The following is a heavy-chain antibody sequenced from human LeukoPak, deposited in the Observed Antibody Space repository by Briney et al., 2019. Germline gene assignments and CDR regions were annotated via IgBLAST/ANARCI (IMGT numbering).Heavy chain of an antibody. D-gene: IGHD6-13*01. CDR3: ARDGDSRTSDY. V-gene: IGHV4-39*07. CDR1: GGSISSSSYY. J-gene: IGHJ4*02. CDR2: IYYSGST. Sequence: PSETLSLTCTVSGGSISSSSYYWGWIRQPPGKGLEWIGSIYYSGSTYYNPSLKSRVTISVDTSKNQFSLKLSSVTAADAAVYYCARDGDSRTSDYWGQGTLVTVSS.